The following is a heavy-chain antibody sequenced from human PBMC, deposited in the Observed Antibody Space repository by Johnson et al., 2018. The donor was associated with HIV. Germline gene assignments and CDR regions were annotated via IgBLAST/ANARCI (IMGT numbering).Heavy chain of an antibody. CDR3: ARFEYSSSSDPVEDEVNAFDI. V-gene: IGHV3-66*02. J-gene: IGHJ3*02. D-gene: IGHD6-6*01. CDR2: IYSGGST. CDR1: GFTVSSNY. Sequence: MQLVESGGGFVQPGGSLRVSCAASGFTVSSNYMSWVRQAPGTGLEWVSVIYSGGSTYYADSVKGRFTISRDNSKNTRYLQMNRLRVEDTAVYYCARFEYSSSSDPVEDEVNAFDIWGQGTMVTVSS.